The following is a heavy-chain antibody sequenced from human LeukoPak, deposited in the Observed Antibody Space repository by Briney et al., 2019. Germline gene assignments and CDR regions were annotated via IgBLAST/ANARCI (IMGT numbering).Heavy chain of an antibody. CDR3: ARDSDDSSGYYYGFDY. Sequence: GGSLRFSCAASGFTFSSYEMNWVRQAPGKGLEWVSYISSSGSTIYYADSVKGRFTISRDNAKNSLYLQMNSLRAEDTAVYYCARDSDDSSGYYYGFDYWGQGTLVTVSS. CDR1: GFTFSSYE. D-gene: IGHD3-22*01. J-gene: IGHJ4*02. V-gene: IGHV3-48*03. CDR2: ISSSGSTI.